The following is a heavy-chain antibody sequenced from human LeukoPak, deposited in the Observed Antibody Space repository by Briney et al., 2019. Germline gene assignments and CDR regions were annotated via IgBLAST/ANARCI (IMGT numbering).Heavy chain of an antibody. D-gene: IGHD6-13*01. V-gene: IGHV3-9*01. Sequence: GGSLRLSCAASGFTFDDYAMHWVRQAPGKGLEWVSGISWNSGSIGYADSVKGRFTISRDNAKNSLYLQMNSLRAEDTALYYCAKSDSSSPTGAFDIWGQGTMVTVSS. J-gene: IGHJ3*02. CDR1: GFTFDDYA. CDR2: ISWNSGSI. CDR3: AKSDSSSPTGAFDI.